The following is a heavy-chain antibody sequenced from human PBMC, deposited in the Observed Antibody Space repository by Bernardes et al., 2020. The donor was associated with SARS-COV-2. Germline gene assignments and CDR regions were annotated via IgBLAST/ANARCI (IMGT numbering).Heavy chain of an antibody. CDR2: IYYSGST. D-gene: IGHD5-18*01. CDR1: GGSISSYY. V-gene: IGHV4-59*01. J-gene: IGHJ6*02. Sequence: SETLSLTCTVSGGSISSYYWSWIRQPPGKGLEWIGYIYYSGSTNYNPSLKSRVTISVDTSKNQFSLKLSSVTAADTAVYYCARAGTQLWYLSYYYYGMDVWGQGTTVTVSS. CDR3: ARAGTQLWYLSYYYYGMDV.